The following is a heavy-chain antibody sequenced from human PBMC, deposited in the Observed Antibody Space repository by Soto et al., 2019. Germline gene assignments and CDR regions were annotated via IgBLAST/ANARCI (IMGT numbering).Heavy chain of an antibody. CDR3: ARETLLGILDY. Sequence: GGSLRLSCAASGFTFSSYSMNWVRQAPGKGLEWVSYISSSSSTIYYADSVKGRFTISRDNAKNSLYLQMNSLRAEDTAVYYCARETLLGILDYWGQGTLVTVSS. V-gene: IGHV3-48*04. CDR2: ISSSSSTI. D-gene: IGHD7-27*01. J-gene: IGHJ4*02. CDR1: GFTFSSYS.